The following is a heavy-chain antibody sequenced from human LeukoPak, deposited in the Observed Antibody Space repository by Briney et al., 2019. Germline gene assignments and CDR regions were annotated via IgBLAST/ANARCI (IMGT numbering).Heavy chain of an antibody. Sequence: ASVKVSCKASGYTFTGYDMHWVRQAPGQGLEWMGWINPNSGGTNYAQKFQGRVTMTRDTSISTAYMELSRLRSDDTAVYYCARLRMRPYSSSSPYYFDYWGQGTLVTVSS. CDR3: ARLRMRPYSSSSPYYFDY. CDR2: INPNSGGT. V-gene: IGHV1-2*02. D-gene: IGHD6-6*01. J-gene: IGHJ4*02. CDR1: GYTFTGYD.